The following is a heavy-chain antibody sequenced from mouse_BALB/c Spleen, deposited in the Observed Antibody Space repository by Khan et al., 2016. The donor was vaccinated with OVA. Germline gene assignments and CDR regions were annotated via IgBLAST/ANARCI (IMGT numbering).Heavy chain of an antibody. D-gene: IGHD1-1*01. CDR3: ASTGYGSLGY. J-gene: IGHJ2*01. Sequence: EVQLQQSGPELVKPGASVKIPCKASGYTFTDYNMDWVKQSHGKSLEWIGDINPNNGDTFYNQKFKGKATLTVDKSSSTAFMELRSLTSEDTAVYYCASTGYGSLGYWGQGTTLTVSS. CDR2: INPNNGDT. V-gene: IGHV1-18*01. CDR1: GYTFTDYN.